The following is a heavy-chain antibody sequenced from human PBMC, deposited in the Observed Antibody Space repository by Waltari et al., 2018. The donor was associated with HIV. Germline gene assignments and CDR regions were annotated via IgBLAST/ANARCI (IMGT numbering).Heavy chain of an antibody. Sequence: QLQLQESGPGLVKPSETLSLTCTVSGGSISSSSYYWGWIRQPPGKGLEWIGSIYYSGSTYYNPSLKSRVTISVDTSKNQFSLKLSSVTAADTAVYYCASPPTYDSSGYFDYWGQGTLVTVSS. CDR1: GGSISSSSYY. D-gene: IGHD3-22*01. CDR3: ASPPTYDSSGYFDY. J-gene: IGHJ4*02. V-gene: IGHV4-39*01. CDR2: IYYSGST.